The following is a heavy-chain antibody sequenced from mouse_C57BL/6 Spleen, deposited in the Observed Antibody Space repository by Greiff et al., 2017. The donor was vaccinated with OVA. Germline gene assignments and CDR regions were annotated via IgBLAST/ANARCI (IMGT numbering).Heavy chain of an antibody. CDR3: ARVYYYGKDAMDY. CDR1: GFTFSDYG. CDR2: ISSGSSTI. J-gene: IGHJ4*01. D-gene: IGHD1-1*01. V-gene: IGHV5-17*01. Sequence: EVMLVESGGGLVKPGGSLKLSCAASGFTFSDYGMHWVRQAPEKGLEWVAYISSGSSTIYYADTVKGRFTISRDNAKNTLFLQMTSLRYEDTAMYYCARVYYYGKDAMDYWGQGTSVTVSS.